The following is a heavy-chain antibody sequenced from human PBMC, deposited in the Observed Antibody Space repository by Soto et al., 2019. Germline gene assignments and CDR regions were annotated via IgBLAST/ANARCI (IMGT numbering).Heavy chain of an antibody. V-gene: IGHV1-2*02. CDR1: GYTFTGYY. CDR3: ARAEYYDSSGYYYH. CDR2: INPNSGGT. Sequence: SVKVSCKASGYTFTGYYMHWGRQAPVQGLEWMGWINPNSGGTNYAQKFQGRVTMTRDTSISKAYMELSRLRSDDTAVYYCARAEYYDSSGYYYHWGQGTLVTVS. J-gene: IGHJ5*02. D-gene: IGHD3-22*01.